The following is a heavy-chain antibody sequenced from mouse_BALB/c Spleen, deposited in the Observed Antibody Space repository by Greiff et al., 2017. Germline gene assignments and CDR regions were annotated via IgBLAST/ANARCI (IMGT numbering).Heavy chain of an antibody. D-gene: IGHD2-2*01. Sequence: EVMLVESGGGLVQPGGSRKLSCAASGFTFSSFGMHWVRQAPEKGLEWVAYISSGSSTIYYADTVKGRFTISRDNPKNTLFLQMTSLRSEDTAMYYCARVDYGYDWFAYWGQGTLVTVSA. CDR1: GFTFSSFG. CDR2: ISSGSSTI. V-gene: IGHV5-17*02. CDR3: ARVDYGYDWFAY. J-gene: IGHJ3*01.